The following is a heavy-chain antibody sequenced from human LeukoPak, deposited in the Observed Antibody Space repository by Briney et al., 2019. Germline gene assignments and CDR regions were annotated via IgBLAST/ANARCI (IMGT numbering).Heavy chain of an antibody. CDR3: AKAARYCSGGSCYSHNFDY. J-gene: IGHJ4*02. V-gene: IGHV3-23*01. CDR2: ISGSGGRT. Sequence: PGGSLRLSCAASGFTFSSYGMNWVRQAPGKGLEWVSGISGSGGRTYYADSVKGRFTISRDNSKNTLYLQMNSLRAEDTAVYYCAKAARYCSGGSCYSHNFDYWGQGTLVTVSS. D-gene: IGHD2-15*01. CDR1: GFTFSSYG.